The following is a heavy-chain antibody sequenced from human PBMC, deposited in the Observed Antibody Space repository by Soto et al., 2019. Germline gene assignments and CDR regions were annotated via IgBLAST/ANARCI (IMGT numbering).Heavy chain of an antibody. D-gene: IGHD3-3*01. CDR3: ARQGQFDYYDLWSGPKAVIYYFDY. CDR1: GGSISSSSYY. J-gene: IGHJ4*02. Sequence: SETLSLTCTVSGGSISSSSYYWGWIRQPPGKGLEWIGSIFYSGSTYYNPSLKSRVTISVDTSKNQFSLKLSSVTAADTAVYYCARQGQFDYYDLWSGPKAVIYYFDYWGQGTLVTVSS. CDR2: IFYSGST. V-gene: IGHV4-39*01.